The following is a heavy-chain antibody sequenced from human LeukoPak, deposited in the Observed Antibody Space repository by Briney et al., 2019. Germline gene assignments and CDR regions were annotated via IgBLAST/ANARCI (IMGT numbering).Heavy chain of an antibody. V-gene: IGHV3-30-3*01. Sequence: GRSLRLSCAASGFTFSSYAMHWVRQAPGKGLEWVAVISYDGSNKYYADSVKGRFTISRDNSKNTLYLQMNSLRAEDTAVYYCARSGLWFGESSYYFDYWGQGTLVTVSS. CDR1: GFTFSSYA. J-gene: IGHJ4*02. CDR2: ISYDGSNK. D-gene: IGHD3-10*01. CDR3: ARSGLWFGESSYYFDY.